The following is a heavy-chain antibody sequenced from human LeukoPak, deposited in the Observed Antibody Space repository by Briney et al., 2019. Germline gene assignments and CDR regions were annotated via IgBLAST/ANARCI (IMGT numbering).Heavy chain of an antibody. J-gene: IGHJ6*02. D-gene: IGHD1-14*01. CDR3: AKVRTYFYHGLDV. CDR1: GFTFSTCA. Sequence: HPGGSLRLSCAASGFTFSTCAMSWVRQAPGKGLEWVSGISGTTSGTYYADSVKGRFTISRDNSKNTLFLQVNSLGAEDTAVYYCAKVRTYFYHGLDVWGQGTTVTVSS. CDR2: ISGTTSGT. V-gene: IGHV3-23*01.